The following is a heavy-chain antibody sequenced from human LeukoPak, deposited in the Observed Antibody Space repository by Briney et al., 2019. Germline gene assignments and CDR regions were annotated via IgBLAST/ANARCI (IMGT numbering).Heavy chain of an antibody. J-gene: IGHJ6*02. CDR1: GFTFSSYE. CDR3: ARDDYDLVTGYYSMYSYGVDV. V-gene: IGHV3-48*03. CDR2: ISSGGMTI. Sequence: GGSLRHSCEASGFTFSSYEMNWVRQAPGKGLEWISYISSGGMTIYYADSVRGRFTVSRDNTKNSLFLQMNSLRAEDTAVYFCARDDYDLVTGYYSMYSYGVDVWGQGTAVTVSS. D-gene: IGHD3-9*01.